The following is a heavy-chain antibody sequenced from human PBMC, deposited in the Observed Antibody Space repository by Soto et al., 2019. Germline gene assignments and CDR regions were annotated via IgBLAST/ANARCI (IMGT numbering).Heavy chain of an antibody. D-gene: IGHD1-26*01. CDR2: INPSGGST. J-gene: IGHJ3*02. Sequence: QVHLVQSGAEVKKPGASVKISCKSSGYTFTTYYMSWVRQAPGQGLEWMGIINPSGGSTNYAQKFQGIVTMTRDTSTSTVYMELSSLRSEDTAVYYCAREVGATSRAFDIWGQGTMVTVSS. V-gene: IGHV1-46*01. CDR3: AREVGATSRAFDI. CDR1: GYTFTTYY.